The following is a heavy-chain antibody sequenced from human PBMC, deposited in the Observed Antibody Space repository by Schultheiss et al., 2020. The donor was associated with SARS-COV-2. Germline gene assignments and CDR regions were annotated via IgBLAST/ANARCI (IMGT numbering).Heavy chain of an antibody. CDR1: GGSFSGYY. Sequence: SETLSLTCAVYGGSFSGYYWSWIRQPPGKGLEWIGEINHSGSTNYNPSLKSRVTISVDTSKNQFSLKLSSVTAADTAVYYCARERGRIAALSAGGSNWFDPWGQGTLVTVSS. V-gene: IGHV4-34*01. J-gene: IGHJ5*02. CDR2: INHSGST. CDR3: ARERGRIAALSAGGSNWFDP. D-gene: IGHD6-6*01.